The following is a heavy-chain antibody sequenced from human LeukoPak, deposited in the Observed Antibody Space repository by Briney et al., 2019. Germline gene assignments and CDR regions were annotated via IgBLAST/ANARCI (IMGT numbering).Heavy chain of an antibody. V-gene: IGHV3-23*01. CDR1: GFTFSSYA. Sequence: GGSLRLSCAASGFTFSSYAMSWVRQAPGKGLEWVSAISGSGGSTYYADSVKGRFTISRDNAKNSLYLQMNSLRAEDTAVYYCARGTVGGSYFDYWGQGTLVTVSS. D-gene: IGHD1-26*01. J-gene: IGHJ4*02. CDR2: ISGSGGST. CDR3: ARGTVGGSYFDY.